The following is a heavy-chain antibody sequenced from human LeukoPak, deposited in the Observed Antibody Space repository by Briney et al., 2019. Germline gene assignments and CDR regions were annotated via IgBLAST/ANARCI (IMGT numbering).Heavy chain of an antibody. CDR2: IYSDGSTT. D-gene: IGHD4-17*01. J-gene: IGHJ4*02. V-gene: IGHV3-66*04. CDR3: ARRGYGDYAPFDY. Sequence: GGSLRLACAASGFTSNYMSWVRQAPGKGLEWISLIYSDGSTTFYADSVKGRFTISRDNSKNTLYLQMNSLRADDTALYYCARRGYGDYAPFDYWGQGTLVTVSS. CDR1: GFTSNY.